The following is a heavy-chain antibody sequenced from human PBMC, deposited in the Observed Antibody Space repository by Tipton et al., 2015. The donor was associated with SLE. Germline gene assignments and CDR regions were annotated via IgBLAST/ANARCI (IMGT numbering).Heavy chain of an antibody. CDR2: IYYNGST. CDR1: GGSISSHY. J-gene: IGHJ4*02. Sequence: TLSLTCTVSGGSISSHYWCWIRQPPGKGQEWIGYIYYNGSTNNNPTPKSRSTISVDTSKNQFSLKLSSVTAADTAVDYCARETSSLFDYWGQETRVTVSS. CDR3: ARETSSLFDY. V-gene: IGHV4-59*11. D-gene: IGHD6-19*01.